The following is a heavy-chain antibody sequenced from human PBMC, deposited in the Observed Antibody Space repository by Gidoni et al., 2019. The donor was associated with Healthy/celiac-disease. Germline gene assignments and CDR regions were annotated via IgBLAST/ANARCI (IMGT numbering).Heavy chain of an antibody. Sequence: QVQLVESGGGVVQPGRSLRLSCAASGFTFSSYAMPWVRQAPGKGLGWVAFYSYVGNNKFYPDSVKARFTISRDNSKNPLYLQMNSLRAGDTAVFSFARGGGGVVVMRYFDYWGQGTLVTVSS. D-gene: IGHD2-21*01. J-gene: IGHJ4*02. CDR2: YSYVGNNK. V-gene: IGHV3-30-3*01. CDR3: ARGGGGVVVMRYFDY. CDR1: GFTFSSYA.